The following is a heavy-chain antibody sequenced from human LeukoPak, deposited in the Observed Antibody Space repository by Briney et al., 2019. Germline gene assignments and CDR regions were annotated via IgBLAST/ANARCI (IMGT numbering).Heavy chain of an antibody. CDR3: ARDQGSSWSGGAFDI. J-gene: IGHJ3*02. D-gene: IGHD6-13*01. CDR1: GFTFSSYG. V-gene: IGHV3-30*02. Sequence: GGSLRLSCAASGFTFSSYGMHWVRQAPGKGLEWVALIRYDGSNKYYADSVKGRFTISRDNSKNTLYLQMNSLRAEDTAVYYCARDQGSSWSGGAFDIWGQGTMVTVSS. CDR2: IRYDGSNK.